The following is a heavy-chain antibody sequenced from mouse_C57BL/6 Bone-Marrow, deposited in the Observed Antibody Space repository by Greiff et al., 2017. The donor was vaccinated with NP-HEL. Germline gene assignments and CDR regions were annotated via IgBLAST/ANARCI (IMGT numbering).Heavy chain of an antibody. V-gene: IGHV1-26*01. D-gene: IGHD2-3*01. CDR3: ARWLLPFYWYFDV. CDR1: GYTFTDYY. CDR2: INPNNGGT. J-gene: IGHJ1*03. Sequence: EVQLQQSGPELVKPGASVKISCKASGYTFTDYYMNWVKQSHGKSLEWIGDINPNNGGTSYNQKFKGKATLTVDKSSSTAYMERRSLTSEDSAVYYCARWLLPFYWYFDVRGTGTTVTVAS.